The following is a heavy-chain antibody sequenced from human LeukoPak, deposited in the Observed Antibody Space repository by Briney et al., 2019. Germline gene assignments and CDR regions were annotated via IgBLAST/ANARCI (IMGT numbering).Heavy chain of an antibody. Sequence: PSETLSLTCTVSGGSTSTYYWSWIRQPPGKRLEWIGYIYYSGSANYNPSLESRVTISVDTSKNHFSLKLSSVTAADTAVYYCARHYGYSYGPDYWGQGTLVTVSS. J-gene: IGHJ4*02. CDR3: ARHYGYSYGPDY. V-gene: IGHV4-59*08. D-gene: IGHD5-18*01. CDR1: GGSTSTYY. CDR2: IYYSGSA.